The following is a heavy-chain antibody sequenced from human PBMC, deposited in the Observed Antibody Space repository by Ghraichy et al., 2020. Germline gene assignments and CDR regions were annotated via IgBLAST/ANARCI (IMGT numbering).Heavy chain of an antibody. J-gene: IGHJ6*02. CDR3: AREGITGTQEEYYYYYGMDV. V-gene: IGHV3-33*01. D-gene: IGHD1-7*01. CDR2: IWYDGSNK. CDR1: GFTFSSYG. Sequence: GESLNISCAASGFTFSSYGMHWVRQAPGKGLEWVAVIWYDGSNKYYADSVKGRFTISRDNSKNTLYLQMNSLRAEDTAVYYCAREGITGTQEEYYYYYGMDVWGQGTTVTVSS.